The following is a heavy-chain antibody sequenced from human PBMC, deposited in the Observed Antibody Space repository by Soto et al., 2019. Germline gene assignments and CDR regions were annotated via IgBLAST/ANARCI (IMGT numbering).Heavy chain of an antibody. CDR3: ARKYCSSTSCRLDY. CDR2: ISSSGSTI. D-gene: IGHD2-2*01. CDR1: GFTFSRYE. J-gene: IGHJ4*02. Sequence: PWGSLRLSCAASGFTFSRYEMNCVRQAPWKGLEWVSYISSSGSTIYYADSVKGRFTISRDNAKNSLYLQMNSLRAEDTAVYYCARKYCSSTSCRLDYWGQGTLVTVSS. V-gene: IGHV3-48*03.